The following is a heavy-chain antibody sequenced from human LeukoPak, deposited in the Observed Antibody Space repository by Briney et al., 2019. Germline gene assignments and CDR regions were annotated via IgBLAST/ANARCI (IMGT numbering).Heavy chain of an antibody. CDR1: GFTFGDYY. Sequence: GGSLRLSCAASGFTFGDYYMSWIRQAPGKGLEWVSYISSSGNSISYADSVKGRFTISGDNAKNSLFLQMNSLRAEDTAVYYCARDQVSIAGTGIDYWGQGTLVTVSS. D-gene: IGHD6-13*01. V-gene: IGHV3-11*04. CDR2: ISSSGNSI. J-gene: IGHJ4*02. CDR3: ARDQVSIAGTGIDY.